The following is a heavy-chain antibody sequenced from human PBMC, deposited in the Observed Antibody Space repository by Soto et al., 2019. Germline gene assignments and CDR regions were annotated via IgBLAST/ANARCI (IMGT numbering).Heavy chain of an antibody. V-gene: IGHV3-23*01. D-gene: IGHD2-8*01. CDR2: ISGSGGST. J-gene: IGHJ3*02. Sequence: GSLRLSCAASGFTFSSYAMSWVRQAPGKGLEWVSAISGSGGSTYYADSVKGRFTISRDNSKNTLYLQMNSLRAEDTAVYYCAKDLGYCTNGVCYSHDAFDIWGQGTMVTVSS. CDR3: AKDLGYCTNGVCYSHDAFDI. CDR1: GFTFSSYA.